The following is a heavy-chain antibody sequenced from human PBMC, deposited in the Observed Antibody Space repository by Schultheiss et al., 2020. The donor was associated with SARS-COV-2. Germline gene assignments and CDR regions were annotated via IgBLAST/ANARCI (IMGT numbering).Heavy chain of an antibody. CDR2: ITTSSSNI. J-gene: IGHJ6*02. CDR1: GFTFTSYS. D-gene: IGHD2/OR15-2a*01. CDR3: ARVEVAYDFLFYYGMDV. V-gene: IGHV3-48*01. Sequence: GGSLRLSCAASGFTFTSYSMNWVRQAPGKGLEWISYITTSSSNIHYADSVNGRFTISRDNAKNTLYLQMNSLRAEDTAVYYCARVEVAYDFLFYYGMDVWGQGTTVTVSS.